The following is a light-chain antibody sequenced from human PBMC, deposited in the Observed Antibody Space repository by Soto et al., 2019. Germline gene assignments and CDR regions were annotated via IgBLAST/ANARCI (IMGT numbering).Light chain of an antibody. CDR2: TAS. J-gene: IGKJ1*01. V-gene: IGKV1D-12*01. Sequence: DIQMTQSPSFVSASVGDRVTITCRASQDISSKLAWHQRKPGKAPELLIYTASSLQSGVPSRFSGAGSGTDFTLTISSLHPEDFATYYCQQSYSTPRVTFGQGTKVDIK. CDR3: QQSYSTPRVT. CDR1: QDISSK.